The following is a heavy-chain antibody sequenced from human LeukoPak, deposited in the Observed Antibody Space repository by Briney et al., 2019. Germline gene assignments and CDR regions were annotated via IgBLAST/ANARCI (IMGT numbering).Heavy chain of an antibody. CDR1: GYSFTSNY. Sequence: GASVTVSCKASGYSFTSNYIHWVRQAPGQGLEWMGWISAYNGNTNYAQKLQGRVTMTTDTSTSTAYMDLRSLRSDDTAVYYCARVFHDSSGYYPYYFDYWGQGTLVPVSS. CDR3: ARVFHDSSGYYPYYFDY. V-gene: IGHV1-18*04. J-gene: IGHJ4*02. D-gene: IGHD3-22*01. CDR2: ISAYNGNT.